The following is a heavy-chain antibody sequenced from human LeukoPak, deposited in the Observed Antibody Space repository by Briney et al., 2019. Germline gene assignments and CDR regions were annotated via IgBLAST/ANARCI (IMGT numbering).Heavy chain of an antibody. J-gene: IGHJ4*02. Sequence: GGSLRLSCAASGLTFSFYSMNWVRQAPGKGLEWVAFIRSDGSNKYYADSVKGRFTISRDNSKNTLYLQMNSLRAEDTAVYYCASLGSLFDYWGQGTLVTVSS. V-gene: IGHV3-30*02. CDR1: GLTFSFYS. CDR2: IRSDGSNK. CDR3: ASLGSLFDY.